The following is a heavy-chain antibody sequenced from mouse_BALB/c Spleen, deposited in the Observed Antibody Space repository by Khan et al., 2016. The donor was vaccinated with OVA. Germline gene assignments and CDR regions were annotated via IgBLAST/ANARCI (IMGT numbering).Heavy chain of an antibody. V-gene: IGHV3-2*02. CDR1: GYSITSDYA. CDR3: ARVYGGDFDY. J-gene: IGHJ2*01. Sequence: EVKLLESGPGLVKPSQSLSLTCTVTGYSITSDYAWNWIRQFPENKLEWMGFISYSGNTNYNPSLKSRISITRDTSKNQFFLQLNSVTTEDTARYYCARVYGGDFDYWGQGTTLTVSS. D-gene: IGHD1-1*01. CDR2: ISYSGNT.